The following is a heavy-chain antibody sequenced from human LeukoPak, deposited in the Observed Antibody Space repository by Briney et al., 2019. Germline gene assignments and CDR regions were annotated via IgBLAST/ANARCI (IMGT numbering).Heavy chain of an antibody. V-gene: IGHV3-11*01. D-gene: IGHD2-2*01. CDR2: ISSSGSSI. J-gene: IGHJ4*02. CDR3: AHGSMYQLDY. CDR1: GFTFSDYY. Sequence: GGSLRLSCAASGFTFSDYYMSWIRQAPGRGLEWVSYISSSGSSIYYADSVKGRFTISRDNAKNTLYLQMNSLRAEDTAVYYCAHGSMYQLDYWGQGTLVTVSS.